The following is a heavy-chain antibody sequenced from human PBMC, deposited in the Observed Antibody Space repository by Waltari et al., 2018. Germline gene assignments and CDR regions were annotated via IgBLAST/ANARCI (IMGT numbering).Heavy chain of an antibody. CDR3: ARDKSGLGY. V-gene: IGHV3-48*01. Sequence: EVQLVESGGGPVQPGGSLRLSCAASGFTFSTYNMNWVRQAPGKGLELFSYISSDSSIMYYADSVKGRFTISRDNAKNSLYLHMNSLRAEDTAVYYCARDKSGLGYWGQGTLVTVSS. CDR2: ISSDSSIM. J-gene: IGHJ4*02. CDR1: GFTFSTYN. D-gene: IGHD3-10*01.